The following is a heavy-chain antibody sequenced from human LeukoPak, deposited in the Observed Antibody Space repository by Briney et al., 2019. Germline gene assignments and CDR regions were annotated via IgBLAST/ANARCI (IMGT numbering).Heavy chain of an antibody. D-gene: IGHD3-10*01. CDR2: INAGNGNT. J-gene: IGHJ4*02. Sequence: ASVKVSCKASGYTFTSYVLHWVRQAPGQRLEWMGWINAGNGNTKYSQKFQGRVTITRDTSTSTAYMELSSLRSEDTAVYYCARGYGEFNPDHWGQGTLVTVSS. CDR3: ARGYGEFNPDH. V-gene: IGHV1-3*01. CDR1: GYTFTSYV.